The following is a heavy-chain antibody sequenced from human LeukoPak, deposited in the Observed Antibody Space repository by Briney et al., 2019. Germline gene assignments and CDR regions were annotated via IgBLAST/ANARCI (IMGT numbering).Heavy chain of an antibody. CDR1: GYTFTSYY. V-gene: IGHV1-46*01. CDR2: INPSGGST. CDR3: ARDAAKRNYYDSSGYLDY. D-gene: IGHD3-22*01. J-gene: IGHJ4*02. Sequence: ASVKVSCKASGYTFTSYYMHWVRQAPGQGLEWMGIINPSGGSTTYAQKFQGRVTMTRDMSTNTVYMELSSLRSDDTAVYYCARDAAKRNYYDSSGYLDYWGQGTLVTVSS.